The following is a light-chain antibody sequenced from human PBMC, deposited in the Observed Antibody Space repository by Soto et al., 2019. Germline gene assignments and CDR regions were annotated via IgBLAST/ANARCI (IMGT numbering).Light chain of an antibody. Sequence: EVVLTQSPVTLSLSPGERATISCRASQSVRGYLVWYQQKPGQAPRILIHDVSSRATGIPARFSGSGSGTDFTLTISSLEPEDVAVYYCQQRSSWPPRLTFGGGTRVEI. CDR1: QSVRGY. CDR2: DVS. CDR3: QQRSSWPPRLT. V-gene: IGKV3-11*01. J-gene: IGKJ4*01.